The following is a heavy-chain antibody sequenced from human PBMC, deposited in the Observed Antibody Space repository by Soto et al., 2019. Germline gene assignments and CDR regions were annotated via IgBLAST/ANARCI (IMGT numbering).Heavy chain of an antibody. D-gene: IGHD6-13*01. V-gene: IGHV4-59*01. CDR2: VYYTGTT. J-gene: IGHJ4*02. CDR1: GGSISSYF. Sequence: SETLSLTCTVSGGSISSYFYIWVRQPPGKGLEWIGSVYYTGTTDYNPSLKSRVTISVDTPKTQFSLNLRSVTAADTAVYYCARDLAAVPRAFDYWGRGTLVTVSS. CDR3: ARDLAAVPRAFDY.